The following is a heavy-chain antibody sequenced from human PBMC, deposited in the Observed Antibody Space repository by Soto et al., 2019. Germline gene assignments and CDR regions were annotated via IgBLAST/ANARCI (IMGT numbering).Heavy chain of an antibody. CDR2: ISGSGGST. D-gene: IGHD6-13*01. CDR1: GFTFSSYA. J-gene: IGHJ4*02. V-gene: IGHV3-23*01. Sequence: EVQLLESGGGLVQPGGSLRLSCAASGFTFSSYAMSWVRQAPGKGLEWVSAISGSGGSTYYPASVKGRFTISRDKFNNTLYLSMNSLRAEDTAVYYCAKDNGYSSRWFEFYYWGPGSLVTVSS. CDR3: AKDNGYSSRWFEFYY.